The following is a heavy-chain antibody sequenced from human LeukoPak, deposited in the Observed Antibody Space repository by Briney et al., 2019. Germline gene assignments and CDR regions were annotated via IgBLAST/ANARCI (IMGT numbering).Heavy chain of an antibody. V-gene: IGHV5-51*01. J-gene: IGHJ4*02. Sequence: GESLKISCKGSGYSFTSYWIGWVRQMPGKGLEWMGIIYPGDSDARYGPSFQGQVTISADKSISTAYLQWSSLKASDTAMYYCARRRDLYSGSYYPFDYWGQGTLVTVSS. D-gene: IGHD1-26*01. CDR1: GYSFTSYW. CDR3: ARRRDLYSGSYYPFDY. CDR2: IYPGDSDA.